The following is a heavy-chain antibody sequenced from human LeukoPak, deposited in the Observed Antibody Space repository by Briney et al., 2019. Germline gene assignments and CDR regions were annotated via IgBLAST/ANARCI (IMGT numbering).Heavy chain of an antibody. V-gene: IGHV3-7*01. J-gene: IGHJ6*04. CDR3: VRESGVWVGPGIGRPLDV. CDR2: IKEDGSDK. Sequence: QAGGSLRLSCAVSGFTFSDYWMTWVRQAPGRGLEWVANIKEDGSDKQYVDSVQGRFTISRDNAENSLYLQMNSLRAEDTAVYYCVRESGVWVGPGIGRPLDVWGKGTAVTVSS. D-gene: IGHD3-16*01. CDR1: GFTFSDYW.